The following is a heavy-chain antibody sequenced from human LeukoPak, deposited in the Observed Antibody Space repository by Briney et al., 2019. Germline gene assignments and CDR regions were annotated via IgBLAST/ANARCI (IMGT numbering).Heavy chain of an antibody. CDR3: ARNGGGTFSFDY. D-gene: IGHD2-15*01. Sequence: GGSLRLSCAASGFTFSSYWMHWVRQAPGKGLVWVSRIYGDGSSTNYADSVKGRFTISRDTSKNTLSLQMNSLRAEDTAVYYCARNGGGTFSFDYWGQGTLVTVPS. CDR1: GFTFSSYW. CDR2: IYGDGSST. J-gene: IGHJ4*02. V-gene: IGHV3-74*01.